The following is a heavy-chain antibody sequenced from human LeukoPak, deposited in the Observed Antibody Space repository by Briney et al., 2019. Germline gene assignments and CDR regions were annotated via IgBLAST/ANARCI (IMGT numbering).Heavy chain of an antibody. CDR2: ISYDGSNK. CDR3: ARPGYYYDSSGYYPTYLDY. V-gene: IGHV3-30*03. CDR1: GFTFSSYG. D-gene: IGHD3-22*01. J-gene: IGHJ4*02. Sequence: PGGSLRLSCAASGFTFSSYGMHWVRQAPGKGLEWVAVISYDGSNKYYVDSVKGRFTISRDNSKNTLYLQMNSLRAGDTAVYYCARPGYYYDSSGYYPTYLDYWGQGTLVTVSS.